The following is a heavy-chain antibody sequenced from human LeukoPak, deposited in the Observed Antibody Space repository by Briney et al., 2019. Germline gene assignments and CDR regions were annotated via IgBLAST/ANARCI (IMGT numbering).Heavy chain of an antibody. CDR1: GGTFSSYA. Sequence: GASVKVSCKASGGTFSSYAISWVRQAPGQGLEWMGGIIPIFGTANYAQKFQGRVTITTDESTSTAYMELSSLRSEDTAVYYCARVGMATLHPWGQGTLVTVSS. D-gene: IGHD5-24*01. J-gene: IGHJ5*02. CDR3: ARVGMATLHP. V-gene: IGHV1-69*05. CDR2: IIPIFGTA.